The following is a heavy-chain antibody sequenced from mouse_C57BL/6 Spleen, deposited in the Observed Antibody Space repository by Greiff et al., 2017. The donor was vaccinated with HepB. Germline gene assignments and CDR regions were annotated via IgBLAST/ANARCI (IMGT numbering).Heavy chain of an antibody. CDR1: GFTFSDYY. Sequence: EVKLVESEGGLVQPGSSMKLSCTASGFTFSDYYMAWVRQVPEKGLEWVANINYDGSSTYYLDSLKSRFIISRDNAKNILYLQMGSLKSEDTATYYCARAPLLGAMDYWGQGTSVTVSS. D-gene: IGHD1-1*01. V-gene: IGHV5-16*01. CDR2: INYDGSST. CDR3: ARAPLLGAMDY. J-gene: IGHJ4*01.